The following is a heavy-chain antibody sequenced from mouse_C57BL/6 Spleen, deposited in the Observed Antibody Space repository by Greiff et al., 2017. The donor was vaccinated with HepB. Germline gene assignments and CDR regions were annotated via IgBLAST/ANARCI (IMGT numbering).Heavy chain of an antibody. CDR2: ISSGSSTI. V-gene: IGHV5-17*01. J-gene: IGHJ2*01. D-gene: IGHD2-4*01. CDR3: ARCDYPPFDY. Sequence: EVMLVESGGGLVKPGGSLKLSCAASGFTFSDYGMHWVRQAPEKGLEWVAYISSGSSTIYYADTVKGRFTISRDNAKNTLFLQMTSLRSEDTAMYYCARCDYPPFDYWGQGTTLTVSS. CDR1: GFTFSDYG.